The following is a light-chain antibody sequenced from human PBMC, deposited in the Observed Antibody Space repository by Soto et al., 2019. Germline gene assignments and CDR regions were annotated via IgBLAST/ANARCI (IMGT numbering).Light chain of an antibody. Sequence: ELVMTQSPGTPSLSPVETARLCYRASHSVSNNYLAWYQQKPGQAPRLLIYGASTRASGIPARFSGSGSGTEFTLTIGSLQSEDFAVYYCQQYSSSPSFGQGTRLEIK. V-gene: IGKV3-15*01. J-gene: IGKJ5*01. CDR1: HSVSNN. CDR2: GAS. CDR3: QQYSSSPS.